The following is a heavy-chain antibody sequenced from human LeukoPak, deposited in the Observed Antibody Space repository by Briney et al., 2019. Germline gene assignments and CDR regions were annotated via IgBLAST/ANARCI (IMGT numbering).Heavy chain of an antibody. Sequence: SETLSLTCAVYGGSFSGYYWSWIRQPPGKGLEWIGEINHSGSTSYNPSLKSRVTISVDTSKNQFSLKLSSVTAADTAVYYCARGQGRRGYYYYYGMDVWGQGTTVTVSS. CDR1: GGSFSGYY. D-gene: IGHD3-10*01. V-gene: IGHV4-34*01. J-gene: IGHJ6*02. CDR2: INHSGST. CDR3: ARGQGRRGYYYYYGMDV.